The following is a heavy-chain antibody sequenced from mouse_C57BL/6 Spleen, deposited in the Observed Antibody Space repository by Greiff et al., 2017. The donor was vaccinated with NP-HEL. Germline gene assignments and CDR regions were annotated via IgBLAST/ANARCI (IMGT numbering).Heavy chain of an antibody. CDR2: IYPGDGDT. CDR1: GYAFSSYW. V-gene: IGHV1-80*01. CDR3: ARESYYGSSGYFDV. J-gene: IGHJ1*03. D-gene: IGHD1-1*01. Sequence: ESGAELVKPGASVKISCKASGYAFSSYWMNWVKQRPGKGLEWIGQIYPGDGDTNYNGKFKGKATLTADKSSSTAYMQLSSLTSEDSAVYFCARESYYGSSGYFDVWGTGTTVTVSS.